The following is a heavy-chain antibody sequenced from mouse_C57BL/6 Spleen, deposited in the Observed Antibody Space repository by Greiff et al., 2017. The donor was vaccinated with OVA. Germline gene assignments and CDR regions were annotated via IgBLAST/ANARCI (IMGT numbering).Heavy chain of an antibody. CDR1: GYTFTSYW. J-gene: IGHJ2*01. V-gene: IGHV1-61*01. D-gene: IGHD3-2*02. CDR2: IYPSDSET. Sequence: QVHVKQPGAELVRPGSSVKLSCKASGYTFTSYWMDWVKQRPGQGLEWIGNIYPSDSETHYNQKFKDKATLTVDKSSSTAYMQLSSLTSEDSAVYYCARRDSSGYYFDYWGQGTTLTVSS. CDR3: ARRDSSGYYFDY.